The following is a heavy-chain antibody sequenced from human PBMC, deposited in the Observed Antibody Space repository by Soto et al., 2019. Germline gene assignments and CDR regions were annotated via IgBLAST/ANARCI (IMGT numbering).Heavy chain of an antibody. CDR3: ARGETRHSSLSVY. J-gene: IGHJ4*02. Sequence: EVQLVESGGGLVQPGGSPRLSCVASGFTFSSYWMHWVRQAPGKGLVWVSRINTDGSSTSYADSVKGRFTISRDNAENTLYLQMNSLTAEDTAVYYCARGETRHSSLSVYWGQGTLVTVAS. CDR1: GFTFSSYW. D-gene: IGHD3-22*01. CDR2: INTDGSST. V-gene: IGHV3-74*01.